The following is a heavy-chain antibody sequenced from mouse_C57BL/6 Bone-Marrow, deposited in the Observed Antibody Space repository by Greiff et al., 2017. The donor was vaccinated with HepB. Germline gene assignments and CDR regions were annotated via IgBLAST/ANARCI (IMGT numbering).Heavy chain of an antibody. V-gene: IGHV1-69*01. CDR1: GYTFTSYW. J-gene: IGHJ3*01. CDR3: AREGAYGYGSWFAY. CDR2: IDPSDSYT. D-gene: IGHD2-2*01. Sequence: QVQLQQPGAELVMPGASVKLSCKASGYTFTSYWMHWVKQRPGQGLEWIGEIDPSDSYTNYNQKFKGKSTLTVDKSSRTAYMQLSSLTSEDSAVYYCAREGAYGYGSWFAYWGQGTLVTVSA.